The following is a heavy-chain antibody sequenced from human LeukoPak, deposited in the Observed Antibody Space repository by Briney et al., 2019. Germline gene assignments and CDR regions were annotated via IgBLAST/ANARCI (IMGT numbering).Heavy chain of an antibody. J-gene: IGHJ4*02. CDR2: INHSGST. CDR3: ARGVEGRFDY. CDR1: GGSFSGYY. V-gene: IGHV4-34*01. D-gene: IGHD1-26*01. Sequence: SETLSLTCAVYGGSFSGYYWSWIRQPPGEGLEWIGEINHSGSTNYNPSLKSRVTISVDTSKNQFSLKLSSVTAADTAVHYCARGVEGRFDYWGQGTLVTVSS.